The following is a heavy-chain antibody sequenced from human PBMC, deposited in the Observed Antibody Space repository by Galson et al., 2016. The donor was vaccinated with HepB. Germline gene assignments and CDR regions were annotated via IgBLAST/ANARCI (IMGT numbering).Heavy chain of an antibody. CDR3: ARDGVSVLLGWLDP. CDR2: IIPIFGTP. V-gene: IGHV1-69*13. CDR1: GGTFSSNS. Sequence: SVKVSCKASGGTFSSNSIDWVRQAPGQGLEWMGGIIPIFGTPKYARKFQGRVTISADESTSTAYMELRSLRSEDTAVYYCARDGVSVLLGWLDPWGQGTLVTVSS. D-gene: IGHD2-15*01. J-gene: IGHJ5*02.